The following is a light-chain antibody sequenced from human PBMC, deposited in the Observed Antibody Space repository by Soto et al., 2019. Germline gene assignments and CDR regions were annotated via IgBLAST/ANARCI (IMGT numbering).Light chain of an antibody. CDR3: CSFAGRSTVV. Sequence: QSALTQPRPVSGSPGQSVTISCTGTSSDVGGYDYVSWYQQHPGKAPKLMIYDVNKRPSGVPDRFSGSKSGNTASLTISGLQPEDEADYYCCSFAGRSTVVFGGGTQLTVL. V-gene: IGLV2-11*01. CDR2: DVN. CDR1: SSDVGGYDY. J-gene: IGLJ2*01.